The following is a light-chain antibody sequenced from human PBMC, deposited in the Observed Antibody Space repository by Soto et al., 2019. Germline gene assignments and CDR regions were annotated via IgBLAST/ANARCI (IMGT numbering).Light chain of an antibody. CDR2: DND. J-gene: IGLJ1*01. CDR3: LTWDSSLSVAV. V-gene: IGLV1-51*01. Sequence: QCVLTQPPSVSAAPGQKVTISCSGSSSNIGNNYVSWYQHLPGTAPKLLIYDNDKRPSGIPDRFSGSKSGASATLDITGLQTGDEADFYCLTWDSSLSVAVFGTGTKVTVL. CDR1: SSNIGNNY.